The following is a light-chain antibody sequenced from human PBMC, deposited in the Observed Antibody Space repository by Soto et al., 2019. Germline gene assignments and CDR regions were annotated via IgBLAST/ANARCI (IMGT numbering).Light chain of an antibody. J-gene: IGKJ1*01. CDR1: QGFSNY. V-gene: IGKV1-27*01. CDR2: AAS. CDR3: QKYDSAPWT. Sequence: DIQMTQSPSSLSVSVGDRVTITCRASQGFSNYLAWYQQKPGKVPKLLIYAASTLQSGVTSRFSGSGSGTEFSLTISSLQPEDVATYYCQKYDSAPWTFGQGTKVEIK.